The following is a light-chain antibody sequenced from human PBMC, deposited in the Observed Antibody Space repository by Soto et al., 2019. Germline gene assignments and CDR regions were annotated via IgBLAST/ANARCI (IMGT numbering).Light chain of an antibody. CDR2: GAS. CDR3: QQRSNWPIT. CDR1: QSVDSY. Sequence: EIVLPQSPVSLSLSPGERVTLSCRASQSVDSYLVWYQQKPGQAPRLLIFGASNRATGIPTRFSGSGSGTDFTLTINSLEPEDFAVYYCQQRSNWPITVGQGTRLEIK. V-gene: IGKV3-11*01. J-gene: IGKJ5*01.